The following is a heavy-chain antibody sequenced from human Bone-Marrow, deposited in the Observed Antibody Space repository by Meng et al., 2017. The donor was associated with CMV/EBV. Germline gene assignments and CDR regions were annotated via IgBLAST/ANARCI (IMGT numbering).Heavy chain of an antibody. Sequence: SETPSLTCTVSGYSIRSGYYWGWIRQPPGKGLEWIGIIYHSGSTYYNPSLKSRVTISVDTSKNQLSLKLSSVTVADTAVYYCAREQRHYYYYGMDVWGQGTTVTVSS. J-gene: IGHJ6*02. CDR3: AREQRHYYYYGMDV. V-gene: IGHV4-38-2*02. CDR2: IYHSGST. CDR1: GYSIRSGYY.